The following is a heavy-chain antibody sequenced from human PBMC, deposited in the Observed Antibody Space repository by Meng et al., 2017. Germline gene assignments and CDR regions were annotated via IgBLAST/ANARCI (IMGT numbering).Heavy chain of an antibody. Sequence: QGPLGESWAGVKKAGSSGKVSRKASGGTFSSYAISWVRQAPGQGLEWMGGIIPIFGTANYAQKFQGRVTITADKSTSTAYMELSSLRSEDTAVYYCASLTGWFDPWGQGTLVTVSS. CDR3: ASLTGWFDP. CDR2: IIPIFGTA. V-gene: IGHV1-69*06. CDR1: GGTFSSYA. J-gene: IGHJ5*02. D-gene: IGHD3-10*01.